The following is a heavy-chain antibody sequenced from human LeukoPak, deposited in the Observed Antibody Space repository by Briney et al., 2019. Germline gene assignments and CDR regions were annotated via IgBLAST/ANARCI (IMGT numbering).Heavy chain of an antibody. J-gene: IGHJ4*02. CDR1: GGTISSSSYY. Sequence: KPSETLSLTCTVSGGTISSSSYYSGWIRQPPGKGLEWIGSFYYSGTTYYNPSLKSRVTISVDTSKSQFSLRLTSVTAADTAVYYCARHVRFLEWLSSYYFDYWGQGTLVTVSS. CDR2: FYYSGTT. V-gene: IGHV4-39*01. CDR3: ARHVRFLEWLSSYYFDY. D-gene: IGHD3-3*01.